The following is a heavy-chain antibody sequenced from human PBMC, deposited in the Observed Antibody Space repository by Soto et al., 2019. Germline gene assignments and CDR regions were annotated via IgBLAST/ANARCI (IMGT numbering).Heavy chain of an antibody. J-gene: IGHJ2*01. Sequence: QITLRESGPTLVKPTQTLTLTCSFSGFSLSSSGVCGGWIRQPPGKAREWLALIYWDDDKRYNPSLKSRLTITKDTSRSQVVLTVTNMDPVDTATYYCEHKFGYYFDLWGRGTLVAVSS. D-gene: IGHD3-10*01. CDR2: IYWDDDK. CDR1: GFSLSSSGVC. CDR3: EHKFGYYFDL. V-gene: IGHV2-5*02.